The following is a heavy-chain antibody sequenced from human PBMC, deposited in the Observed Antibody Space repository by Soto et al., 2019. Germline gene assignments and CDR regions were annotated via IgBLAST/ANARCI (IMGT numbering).Heavy chain of an antibody. CDR2: IYYTGSS. CDR3: ARDPLSGDYRGDS. D-gene: IGHD4-17*01. V-gene: IGHV4-61*01. Sequence: SETLSLTCTVSGGSVSSGSFYWTWIRQPPGRTLEWIGFIYYTGSSTYNPSLESRVSKSVDTSRNQFSMKLTSVTAADTAVYYCARDPLSGDYRGDSWGPGTLVTVSS. J-gene: IGHJ5*01. CDR1: GGSVSSGSFY.